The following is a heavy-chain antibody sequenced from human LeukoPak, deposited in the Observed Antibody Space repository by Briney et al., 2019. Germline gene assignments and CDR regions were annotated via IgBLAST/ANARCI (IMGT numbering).Heavy chain of an antibody. V-gene: IGHV3-23*01. D-gene: IGHD1-26*01. CDR3: AKGTDPFMGGAEIDY. CDR1: GFTFSTYA. Sequence: GGSLRLTCAASGFTFSTYAMSWVRQAPGKGLEWVSTFSGGGGSTYYADSVKGRFTISRDNSKNTLYLQMNNLRAEDTAVYYCAKGTDPFMGGAEIDYWGQGTLVTVSS. J-gene: IGHJ4*02. CDR2: FSGGGGST.